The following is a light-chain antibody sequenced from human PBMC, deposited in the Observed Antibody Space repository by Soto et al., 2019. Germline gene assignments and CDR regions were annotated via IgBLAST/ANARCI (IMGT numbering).Light chain of an antibody. Sequence: EIVLTQSPGTLSLSPGERATLSCRASQSVSCSYLAWYQQKPGQAPRLLISGASSRATGIPDRFSGSGSGTDFTLTISRLEPEDFAVYYCQQYGSAPTTFGQGTKVEIK. J-gene: IGKJ1*01. CDR3: QQYGSAPTT. CDR2: GAS. CDR1: QSVSCSY. V-gene: IGKV3-20*01.